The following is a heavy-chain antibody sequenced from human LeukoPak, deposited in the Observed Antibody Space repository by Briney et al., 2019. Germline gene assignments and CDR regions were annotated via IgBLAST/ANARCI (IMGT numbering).Heavy chain of an antibody. J-gene: IGHJ4*02. Sequence: GGSLRLSCAASGFTFSRYWMHWVRQAPGKGLVWVSRINSDGSSTNYVDSVRGRFTISRDNAKNTLYLQLNSLRAEDTALYYCARDEAAGMRYWGQGTLVTVSS. CDR3: ARDEAAGMRY. V-gene: IGHV3-74*01. D-gene: IGHD6-13*01. CDR1: GFTFSRYW. CDR2: INSDGSST.